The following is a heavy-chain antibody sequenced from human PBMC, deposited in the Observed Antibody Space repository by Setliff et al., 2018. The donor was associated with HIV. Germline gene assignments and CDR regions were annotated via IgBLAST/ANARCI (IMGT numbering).Heavy chain of an antibody. D-gene: IGHD2-8*01. CDR3: ATKVHCTNGVCLDAFDI. J-gene: IGHJ3*02. Sequence: ASVKVSCKASGYTFTGYFMHWVRQAPGQGLEWMGRIIPNSGGTNYAQKFQGRVTMTRDTSISTAYMELSRLRSDDTAVYYCATKVHCTNGVCLDAFDIWGQGTMVTV. CDR2: IIPNSGGT. V-gene: IGHV1-2*06. CDR1: GYTFTGYF.